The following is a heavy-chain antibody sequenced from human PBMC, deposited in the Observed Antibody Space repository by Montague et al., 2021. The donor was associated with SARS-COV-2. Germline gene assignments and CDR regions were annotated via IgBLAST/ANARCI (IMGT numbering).Heavy chain of an antibody. CDR3: ARHTRGWQPFDF. CDR1: GGSIRSYY. CDR2: IYSSGSN. J-gene: IGHJ4*02. Sequence: SETLSLPCTDSGGSIRSYYWSWIRQPPGKGLEWIGEIYSSGSNNYKPSHKSRVTISMDTAKSQFSLKLTSVTAADTAVYYCARHTRGWQPFDFWGQGTLVTVSS. D-gene: IGHD6-19*01. V-gene: IGHV4-59*01.